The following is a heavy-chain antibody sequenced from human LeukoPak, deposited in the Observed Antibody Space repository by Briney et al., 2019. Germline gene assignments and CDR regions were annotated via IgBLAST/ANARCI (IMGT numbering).Heavy chain of an antibody. CDR3: ARDWARGYSGYDSFAGYFDY. CDR1: GDSLSSSDYY. V-gene: IGHV4-39*07. CDR2: IYHSGST. Sequence: SETLSLTCTVSGDSLSSSDYYWGWIRQPPGTGLEWIGSIYHSGSTYCNPSLKSRVTISVDTSKNQFSLKLSSVTAADTAVYYCARDWARGYSGYDSFAGYFDYWGQGTLVTVSS. J-gene: IGHJ4*02. D-gene: IGHD5-12*01.